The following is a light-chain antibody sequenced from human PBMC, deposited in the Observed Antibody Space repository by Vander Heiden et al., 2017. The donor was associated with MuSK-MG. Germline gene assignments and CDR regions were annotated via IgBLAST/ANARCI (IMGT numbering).Light chain of an antibody. J-gene: IGLJ2*01. CDR2: VNS. CDR1: SSNIGAGYD. CDR3: QSYDSSLSAYVV. Sequence: QSVLTQPPSVSGAPGQRVTISCTGSSSNIGAGYDVHWYQQLPGTAPKLLIYVNSNRPSGVPDRFSGSKSGTSASLAITGLQAEDEADYYCQSYDSSLSAYVVFGGGTKLTVL. V-gene: IGLV1-40*01.